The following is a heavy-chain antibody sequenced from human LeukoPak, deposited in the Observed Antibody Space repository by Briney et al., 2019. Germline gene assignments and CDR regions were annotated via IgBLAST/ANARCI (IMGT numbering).Heavy chain of an antibody. Sequence: PSETLSLTCTVSGGSISSSGHSWGWIRQPPGKGLEWTGTVYYTGRTYYNPSLESRVTISVDTSKNQFSLRLSSVTATDTAVYYCASSSGGIATPGHADPFDYWGQGTLVTVSS. CDR2: VYYTGRT. CDR3: ASSSGGIATPGHADPFDY. D-gene: IGHD6-13*01. V-gene: IGHV4-39*01. J-gene: IGHJ4*02. CDR1: GGSISSSGHS.